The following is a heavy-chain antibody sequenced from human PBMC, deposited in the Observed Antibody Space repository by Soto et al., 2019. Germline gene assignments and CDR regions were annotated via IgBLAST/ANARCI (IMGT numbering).Heavy chain of an antibody. J-gene: IGHJ4*02. CDR1: GFTFGDYA. D-gene: IGHD1-26*01. CDR2: IRSKAYGGTT. V-gene: IGHV3-49*04. Sequence: PGGSLRLSCTASGFTFGDYAMSWVRQAPGKGLEWVGFIRSKAYGGTTEYAASVKGRFTISRDDSKSIAYLQMNSLKTEDTAMYYCTRKGAGATSDFDYWGQGTLVTVSS. CDR3: TRKGAGATSDFDY.